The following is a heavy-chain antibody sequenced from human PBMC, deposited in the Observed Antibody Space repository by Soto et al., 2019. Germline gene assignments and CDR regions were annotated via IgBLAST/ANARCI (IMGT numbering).Heavy chain of an antibody. CDR2: IYYSGST. Sequence: SETLSLTCTVSGGSISSSSYYGGWIRQPPGKGLEWIGSIYYSGSTYYNPSLKSRVTISVDTSKNQFSLKLSSVTAADTAVYYCARQSLDTAMVVSYYYYYGMDVWGQGTTVT. J-gene: IGHJ6*02. CDR1: GGSISSSSYY. D-gene: IGHD5-18*01. V-gene: IGHV4-39*01. CDR3: ARQSLDTAMVVSYYYYYGMDV.